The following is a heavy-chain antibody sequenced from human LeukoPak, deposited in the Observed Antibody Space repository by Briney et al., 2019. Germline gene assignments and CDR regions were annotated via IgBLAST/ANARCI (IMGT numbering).Heavy chain of an antibody. Sequence: SETLSLTCTVSGGSISSSSYDWGWIRQPQGKGLEWNGNIYYSGSTYYNPSHKSRSTISVDTYKNPFSLKLSDVRAPLRSVQYCARLEIYYYYSMDVWGKGTTVTVSS. V-gene: IGHV4-39*01. CDR1: GGSISSSSYD. J-gene: IGHJ6*03. D-gene: IGHD3-3*01. CDR3: ARLEIYYYYSMDV. CDR2: IYYSGST.